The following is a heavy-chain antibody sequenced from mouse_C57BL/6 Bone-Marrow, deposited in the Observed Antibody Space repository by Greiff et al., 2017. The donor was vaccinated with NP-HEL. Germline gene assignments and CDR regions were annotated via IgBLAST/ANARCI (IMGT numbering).Heavy chain of an antibody. Sequence: EVNVVESGGDLVKPGGSLKLSCAASGFTFSSYGMSWVRQTPDKRLEWVATISSGGSYTYYPDSVKGRFTISRDNAKNTLYLQMSSLKSEDTAMYYCARHNWDDFDYWGQGTTLTVSS. CDR3: ARHNWDDFDY. V-gene: IGHV5-6*01. CDR1: GFTFSSYG. CDR2: ISSGGSYT. J-gene: IGHJ2*01. D-gene: IGHD4-1*01.